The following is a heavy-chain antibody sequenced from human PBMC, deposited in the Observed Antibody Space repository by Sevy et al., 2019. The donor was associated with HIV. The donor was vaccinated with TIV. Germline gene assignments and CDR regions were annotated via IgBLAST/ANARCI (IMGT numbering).Heavy chain of an antibody. V-gene: IGHV4-59*08. CDR3: AKQGRDFWSRFYTGIDY. CDR1: DDSLTSDY. Sequence: SETLSLTCIVSDDSLTSDYWSWIRQPPVKGLEWIAYIYNTGSTNYNPSLKSRVSISVDTSKNQLSLSLSSVTAADTAVYYCAKQGRDFWSRFYTGIDYWGQGTQVTVSS. J-gene: IGHJ4*02. D-gene: IGHD3-3*01. CDR2: IYNTGST.